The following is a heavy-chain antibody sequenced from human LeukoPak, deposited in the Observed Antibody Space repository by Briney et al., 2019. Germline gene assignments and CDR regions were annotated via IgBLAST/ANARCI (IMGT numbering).Heavy chain of an antibody. J-gene: IGHJ4*02. D-gene: IGHD3-3*01. V-gene: IGHV4-39*07. Sequence: SETLSLTCTVSGGSISSTGHYWGWIRQPPGKGLEWIGSIYYSGSTYYNPSLKSRVTISVDTSKNQFSLKLSSVTAADTAVYYCARGGAFDFWSGYYNGYFDYWGQGTLVTVSS. CDR1: GGSISSTGHY. CDR2: IYYSGST. CDR3: ARGGAFDFWSGYYNGYFDY.